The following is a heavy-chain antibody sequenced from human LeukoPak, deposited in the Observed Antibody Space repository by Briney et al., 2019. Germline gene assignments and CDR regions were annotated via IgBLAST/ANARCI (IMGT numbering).Heavy chain of an antibody. D-gene: IGHD5-24*01. CDR1: GFTISRHY. CDR2: SYSGGGT. Sequence: PGGSLRLSCAASGFTISRHYMSWVRQAPGKGLEWVALSYSGGGTYYADSVEGRFTISRDNSKSMLFLQMNSLRADDTAVYYCARGPDVDGYIHAPFDYWGQGALVTVSS. J-gene: IGHJ4*02. CDR3: ARGPDVDGYIHAPFDY. V-gene: IGHV3-53*01.